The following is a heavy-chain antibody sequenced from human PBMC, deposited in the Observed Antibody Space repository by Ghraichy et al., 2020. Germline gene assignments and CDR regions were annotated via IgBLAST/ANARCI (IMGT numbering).Heavy chain of an antibody. V-gene: IGHV4-39*07. J-gene: IGHJ5*02. D-gene: IGHD2-2*01. CDR3: ARSPGYCSSTSCQTGWFDP. CDR2: IYYSGST. Sequence: SETLSLTCTVSGGSISSSSYYWGWIRQPPGKGLEWIGSIYYSGSTYYNPSLKSRVTISVDTSKNQFSLKLSSVTAADTAVYYCARSPGYCSSTSCQTGWFDPWGQGTLVTVSS. CDR1: GGSISSSSYY.